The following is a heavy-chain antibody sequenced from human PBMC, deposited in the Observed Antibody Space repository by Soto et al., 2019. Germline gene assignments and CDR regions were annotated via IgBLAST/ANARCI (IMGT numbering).Heavy chain of an antibody. CDR3: ARVQSSWYDY. J-gene: IGHJ4*02. V-gene: IGHV1-18*04. CDR2: MSPNNGNT. Sequence: QVQLVQSGVELKKPGASVRVSCKASGYTFTNYGISWVRQAPGQGLEWVGWMSPNNGNTHYAPKLQGRVTMTRDPHTNTAYLDLRSLRYDDTAVYYCARVQSSWYDYWGQGTLVTVSS. CDR1: GYTFTNYG. D-gene: IGHD6-13*01.